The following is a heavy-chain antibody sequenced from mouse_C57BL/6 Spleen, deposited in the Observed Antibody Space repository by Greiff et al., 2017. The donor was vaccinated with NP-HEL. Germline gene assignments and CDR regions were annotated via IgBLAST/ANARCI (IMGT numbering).Heavy chain of an antibody. CDR2: IDPSDSET. CDR1: GYTFTSYW. J-gene: IGHJ3*01. Sequence: QVHVKQPGAELVRPGSSVKLSCKASGYTFTSYWMHWVKQRPIQGLEWIGNIDPSDSETHYNQKFKDKATFTVDKSSSTAYMQLSSLTSEDSAVYYCARSWFAYWGQGTLVTVSA. CDR3: ARSWFAY. V-gene: IGHV1-52*01.